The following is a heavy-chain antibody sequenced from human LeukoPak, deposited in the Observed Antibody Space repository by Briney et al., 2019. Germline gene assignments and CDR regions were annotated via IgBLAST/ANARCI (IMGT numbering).Heavy chain of an antibody. D-gene: IGHD4/OR15-4a*01. Sequence: SETLSLTCTVSGGSISSYYWSWIRQPPGKRLEWIGYLYHRGSTNYNPSLESRVTISVDTSKNQFSLKLSSVTAADTAVYYCARHLTFDYWGQGTLVTVSS. CDR2: LYHRGST. J-gene: IGHJ4*02. CDR3: ARHLTFDY. CDR1: GGSISSYY. V-gene: IGHV4-59*08.